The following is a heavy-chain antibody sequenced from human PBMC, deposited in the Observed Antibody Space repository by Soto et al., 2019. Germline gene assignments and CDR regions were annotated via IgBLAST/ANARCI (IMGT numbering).Heavy chain of an antibody. CDR3: AIDEAGFWSAPPVDV. V-gene: IGHV4-34*01. J-gene: IGHJ6*03. CDR2: INHSGST. CDR1: GGSFSGYY. Sequence: PSETLSLTCAVYGGSFSGYYWSWIRQPPGKGLEWIGEINHSGSTNYNPSLKSRVTISVDTSKNQFSLKLSSVTAADTAVYNCAIDEAGFWSAPPVDVWGRGTTVTVS. D-gene: IGHD3-3*01.